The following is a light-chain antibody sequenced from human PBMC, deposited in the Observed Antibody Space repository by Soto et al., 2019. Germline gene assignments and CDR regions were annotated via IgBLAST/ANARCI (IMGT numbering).Light chain of an antibody. V-gene: IGKV3-20*01. J-gene: IGKJ1*01. CDR2: GAS. Sequence: EIVLTQSPGTLSLSPGERATLSCRASHSVGSSNLAGYQQKPAQAPRLLIYGASSRAPGIPDRFSGSGSGTDFTLTISRLEPEDFAVYYCQQYGSSPLTFGQGTKVDIK. CDR3: QQYGSSPLT. CDR1: HSVGSSN.